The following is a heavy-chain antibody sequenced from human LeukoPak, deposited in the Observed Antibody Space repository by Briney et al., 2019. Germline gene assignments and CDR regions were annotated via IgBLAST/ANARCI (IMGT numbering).Heavy chain of an antibody. D-gene: IGHD3-10*01. Sequence: GESLKISCKHSGYDFTNYWIAWVRQMPGKGLQWMGITYPGNSDTRYSPSFQGQVTISADKSISTAYLQWSSLKASDTAMYYCAATSGEQEAFDIWGQGTVVTVSS. CDR1: GYDFTNYW. V-gene: IGHV5-51*01. CDR2: TYPGNSDT. J-gene: IGHJ3*02. CDR3: AATSGEQEAFDI.